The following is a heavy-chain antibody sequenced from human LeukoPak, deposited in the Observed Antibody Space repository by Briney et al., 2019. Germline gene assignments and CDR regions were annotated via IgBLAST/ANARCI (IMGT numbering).Heavy chain of an antibody. CDR3: ARLGVGYNFGYPYYYYMDV. CDR1: GVSISSISNY. D-gene: IGHD5-18*01. CDR2: IYYSGST. Sequence: PSETLSLTCTVSGVSISSISNYSGWIRQPPRKGLEWIGHIYYSGSTYYNASIKSRVTISVDTSKNQFSQELRSVTAADTAVYYCARLGVGYNFGYPYYYYMDVWGKGTTVTVSS. J-gene: IGHJ6*03. V-gene: IGHV4-39*01.